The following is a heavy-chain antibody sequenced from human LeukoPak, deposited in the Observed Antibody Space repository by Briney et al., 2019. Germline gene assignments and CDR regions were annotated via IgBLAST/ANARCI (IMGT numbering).Heavy chain of an antibody. CDR2: IYSGGGT. Sequence: PGWSLRLSCAVSGFTVSSNYMSWVRQAPGKGLEWVSLIYSGGGTYYADSVRGRFTISRDDSKNTLYLQMNSLRAEDTAVYYCVRRAGGYSHPYDYWGQGTLVTVSS. V-gene: IGHV3-53*01. D-gene: IGHD4-23*01. CDR1: GFTVSSNY. J-gene: IGHJ4*02. CDR3: VRRAGGYSHPYDY.